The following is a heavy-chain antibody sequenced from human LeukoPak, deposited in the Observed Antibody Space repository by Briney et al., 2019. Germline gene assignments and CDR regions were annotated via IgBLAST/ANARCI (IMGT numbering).Heavy chain of an antibody. Sequence: GGSLRLSCAASGITFTNAWLTWVRQAPGKGLEWVGRVKTKGDGGAADYAAPVKGRFTISRDDSTKTLYLQMDSLKAEDTAMYYCTADVPESSAYPFDYWAQGTLVTVSS. J-gene: IGHJ4*02. CDR2: VKTKGDGGAA. CDR1: GITFTNAW. V-gene: IGHV3-15*01. CDR3: TADVPESSAYPFDY. D-gene: IGHD3-22*01.